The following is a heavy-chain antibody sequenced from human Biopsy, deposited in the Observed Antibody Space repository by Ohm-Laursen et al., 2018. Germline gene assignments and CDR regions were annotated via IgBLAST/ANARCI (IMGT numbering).Heavy chain of an antibody. CDR3: AREAIGVATAFDI. V-gene: IGHV4-59*01. CDR2: MSNSGST. CDR1: RGSISSYY. D-gene: IGHD5-12*01. J-gene: IGHJ3*02. Sequence: SETLSLTCTVSRGSISSYYWSWIRQPPGKGLEWIGYMSNSGSTNYNPSLKTRVTISLDTPKNQFSLKLSSVTAADTAIYYCAREAIGVATAFDIWGQGTMVTVSS.